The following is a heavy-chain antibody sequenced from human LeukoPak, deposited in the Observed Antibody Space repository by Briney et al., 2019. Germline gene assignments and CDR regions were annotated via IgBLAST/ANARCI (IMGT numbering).Heavy chain of an antibody. CDR3: ARGWELLLAPNWYFDL. CDR1: GFTFSSYS. CDR2: ISSSSSYI. V-gene: IGHV3-21*01. D-gene: IGHD2-15*01. Sequence: PGGSLRLSCAASGFTFSSYSMNWVRQAPGKGLEWVSSISSSSSYIYYADSVKGRFTISRDNAKNSLYLQMNSLRAEDTAVYYCARGWELLLAPNWYFDLWGRGTLVTDSS. J-gene: IGHJ2*01.